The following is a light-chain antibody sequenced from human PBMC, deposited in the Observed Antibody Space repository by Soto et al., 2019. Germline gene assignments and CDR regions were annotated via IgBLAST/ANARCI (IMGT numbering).Light chain of an antibody. CDR1: QSVSSSSY. CDR3: QQYVSSPRGFT. J-gene: IGKJ3*01. V-gene: IGKV3-20*01. Sequence: EIVLTQSPGTLSLSPGERATLSCRASQSVSSSSYLSWYQQKPGQAPRLLIYGASNRATGVPDRFSGSGSGTDFTLTISRLEPEDFAIYYCQQYVSSPRGFTCGPGTKVDIK. CDR2: GAS.